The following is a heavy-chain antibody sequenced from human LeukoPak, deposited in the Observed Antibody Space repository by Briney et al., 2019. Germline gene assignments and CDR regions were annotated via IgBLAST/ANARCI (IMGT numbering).Heavy chain of an antibody. V-gene: IGHV3-7*01. J-gene: IGHJ3*02. D-gene: IGHD2-2*01. Sequence: GGSLRLSCAASGFTFSSYWMSWVRQAPGKGLEWVANIKQDGSEKYYVDSVKGRFTISRDNAKNSLYLQMNSLRAEDTAVYYCARDWYCSSTSCLYDASDIWGQGTMVTVSS. CDR3: ARDWYCSSTSCLYDASDI. CDR2: IKQDGSEK. CDR1: GFTFSSYW.